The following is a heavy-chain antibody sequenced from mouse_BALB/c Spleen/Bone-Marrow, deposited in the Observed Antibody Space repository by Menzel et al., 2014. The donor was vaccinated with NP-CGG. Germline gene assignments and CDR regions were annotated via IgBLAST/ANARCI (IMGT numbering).Heavy chain of an antibody. V-gene: IGHV1-80*01. Sequence: VQLQQSGAELVRPGSSVKISCKASGYAFSNFWMNWVKQRPGQGLEWIGQIHPGDGDTNNNGKFKGNATLTTDKSSSTAYMQLSSLSSEDSAVYFCARVYYGNLDYWGQGTTLTVSS. CDR2: IHPGDGDT. CDR3: ARVYYGNLDY. D-gene: IGHD2-1*01. CDR1: GYAFSNFW. J-gene: IGHJ2*01.